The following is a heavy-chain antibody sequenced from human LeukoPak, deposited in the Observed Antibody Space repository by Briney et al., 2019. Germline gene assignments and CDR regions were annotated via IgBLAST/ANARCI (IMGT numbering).Heavy chain of an antibody. CDR1: GSTFSSHS. CDR3: ARADCSSTRCSYYFDH. Sequence: GGSLRLSCAASGSTFSSHSMNWVRQAPGKGLEWVSSISSSSSHINYADSVKGRFTISRDNAKNSLYLQMNSLRAEDTAVYYCARADCSSTRCSYYFDHWGQGTLVTVSS. J-gene: IGHJ4*02. CDR2: ISSSSSHI. V-gene: IGHV3-21*01. D-gene: IGHD2-2*01.